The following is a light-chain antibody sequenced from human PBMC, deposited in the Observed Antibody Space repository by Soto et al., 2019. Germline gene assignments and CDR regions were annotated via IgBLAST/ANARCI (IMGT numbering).Light chain of an antibody. Sequence: EVLMTHSPATLAVSLGDRATLSCRASQSVSSNLAWYQQKPGQGPRLLIYGASTRATGFPARFSGSRSGAEFTLTIKSLQPEDFAVYYCQPYNNWPLTCGGGTKGDIK. V-gene: IGKV3-15*01. CDR1: QSVSSN. CDR2: GAS. CDR3: QPYNNWPLT. J-gene: IGKJ4*01.